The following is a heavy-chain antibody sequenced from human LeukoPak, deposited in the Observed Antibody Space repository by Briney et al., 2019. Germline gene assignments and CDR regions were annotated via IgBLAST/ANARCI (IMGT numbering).Heavy chain of an antibody. J-gene: IGHJ4*02. CDR2: INHSGST. D-gene: IGHD3-10*01. V-gene: IGHV4-34*01. CDR3: ARGPRGGGLDY. CDR1: GGSFSGYY. Sequence: PSETLSLTCAVYGGSFSGYYWSWIRQPQGKGLEWIGEINHSGSTNYNPSLKSRVTISVDTSKNQFSLKLSSVTAADSAVYYCARGPRGGGLDYWGQGTLVTVSS.